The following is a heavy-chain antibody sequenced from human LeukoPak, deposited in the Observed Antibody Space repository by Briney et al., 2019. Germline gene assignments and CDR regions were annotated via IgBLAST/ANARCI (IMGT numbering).Heavy chain of an antibody. Sequence: GGSLRLSCAASGFTFSSYAMSWVRQAPGKGLEWVSAISGSGGSTYYADSVKGRFTISRDNSKNTLYLQMNSLRAEDTAVYYCAKDRRDIVVVVAATPRHSVNYWGQGTLVTVSS. CDR1: GFTFSSYA. CDR2: ISGSGGST. CDR3: AKDRRDIVVVVAATPRHSVNY. D-gene: IGHD2-15*01. J-gene: IGHJ4*02. V-gene: IGHV3-23*01.